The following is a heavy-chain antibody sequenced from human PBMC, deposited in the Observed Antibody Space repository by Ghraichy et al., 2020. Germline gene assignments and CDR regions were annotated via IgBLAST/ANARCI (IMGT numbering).Heavy chain of an antibody. V-gene: IGHV3-30*04. CDR1: GFTFSSFA. CDR3: ARAPSSGYMNGAFDV. Sequence: GGSLRLSCVASGFTFSSFALHWVRQAPGKGLEWVAGVSHDGGTIHYGDSVKGRFTVSRDNPKNTLLLQMNGLRQDDTAVYYCARAPSSGYMNGAFDVWGHGTLVTVAS. CDR2: VSHDGGTI. J-gene: IGHJ3*01. D-gene: IGHD6-19*01.